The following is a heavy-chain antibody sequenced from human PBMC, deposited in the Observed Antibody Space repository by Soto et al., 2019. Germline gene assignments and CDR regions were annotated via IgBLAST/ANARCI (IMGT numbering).Heavy chain of an antibody. Sequence: GGSLRLSCAASGFTFSSYAVSWVRQAPGKGPEWISSISGSGSTIYYADSVKGRFTISRDNSKNTLYLQMSSLRADDTAVYYCAKVFYYYDSSGYYYFDYWGKGTLVTVSS. CDR3: AKVFYYYDSSGYYYFDY. V-gene: IGHV3-23*01. D-gene: IGHD3-22*01. CDR2: ISGSGSTI. J-gene: IGHJ4*02. CDR1: GFTFSSYA.